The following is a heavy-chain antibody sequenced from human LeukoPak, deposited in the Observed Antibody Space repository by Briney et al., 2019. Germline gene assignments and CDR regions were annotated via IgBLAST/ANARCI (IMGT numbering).Heavy chain of an antibody. CDR2: ISTTTYT. D-gene: IGHD3-10*01. CDR1: GFTFSSYS. CDR3: ARGNYFDY. V-gene: IGHV3-21*01. Sequence: GALRLSCAASGFTFSSYSMHWVRQAPGKGLEWVSSISTTTYTYYADSVKGRFTIPRDNAKNSLYLQMNSLRAEDTGVYYCARGNYFDYWGQGTLVTVSS. J-gene: IGHJ4*02.